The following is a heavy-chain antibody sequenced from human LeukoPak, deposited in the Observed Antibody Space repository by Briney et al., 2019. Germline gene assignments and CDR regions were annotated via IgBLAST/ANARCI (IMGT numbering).Heavy chain of an antibody. CDR3: ARGYGSSWFYFDY. D-gene: IGHD6-13*01. CDR2: ISADGSSF. J-gene: IGHJ4*02. CDR1: GFTFSASW. V-gene: IGHV3-74*01. Sequence: GGSLRLSCAASGFTFSASWMHWVRRVPGKGLVWVSRISADGSSFSYADSVKGRFTTSRDNAKNTVYLQMNSLRAEDTAVYHCARGYGSSWFYFDYWGQGTPFTASS.